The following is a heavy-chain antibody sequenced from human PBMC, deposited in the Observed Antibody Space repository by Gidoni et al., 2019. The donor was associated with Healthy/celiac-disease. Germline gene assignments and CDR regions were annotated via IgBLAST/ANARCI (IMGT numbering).Heavy chain of an antibody. V-gene: IGHV4-59*01. J-gene: IGHJ6*02. CDR2: IYYSGST. D-gene: IGHD2-15*01. CDR1: GGYISSYY. Sequence: QVQLQESGPGLVKPSETLSLTCTVSGGYISSYYWSWIRQPPGKGLEWIGYIYYSGSTNYNPSLKSRVTISVDTSKNQFSLKLSSVTAADTAVYYCARDFMVVAATKSYYYYYGMDVWGQGTTVTVSS. CDR3: ARDFMVVAATKSYYYYYGMDV.